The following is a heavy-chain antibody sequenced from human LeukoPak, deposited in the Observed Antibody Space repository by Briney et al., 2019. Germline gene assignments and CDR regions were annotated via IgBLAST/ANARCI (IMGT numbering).Heavy chain of an antibody. CDR2: INHSGST. J-gene: IGHJ4*02. CDR1: GGSFSGYY. D-gene: IGHD6-13*01. V-gene: IGHV4-34*01. CDR3: ARRGSSWDYFDY. Sequence: SETLSLTCAVYGGSFSGYYWSWIRQPPGKGLEWIGEINHSGSTNYNPSLKSRVTISVDTSKNQYSLKLSSVTAADTAVYYCARRGSSWDYFDYWGQGTLVTVSS.